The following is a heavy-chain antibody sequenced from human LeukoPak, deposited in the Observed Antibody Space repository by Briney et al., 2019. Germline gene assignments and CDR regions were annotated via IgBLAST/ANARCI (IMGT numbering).Heavy chain of an antibody. J-gene: IGHJ4*02. CDR1: GFSFRSYG. CDR2: IWYDGSNK. D-gene: IGHD6-19*01. V-gene: IGHV3-33*01. CDR3: ASPQWLAF. Sequence: PGRSLRLSCAASGFSFRSYGMHWVRQAPGKGLEWVAVIWYDGSNKYYADSVKGRFTISRDNSKNSLYLQMNGLRAEDTAIYYCASPQWLAFWGQGTLVTVSS.